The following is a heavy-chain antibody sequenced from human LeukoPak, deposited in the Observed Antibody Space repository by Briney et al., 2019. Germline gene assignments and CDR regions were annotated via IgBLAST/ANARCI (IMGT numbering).Heavy chain of an antibody. J-gene: IGHJ3*02. D-gene: IGHD6-19*01. Sequence: SETLSLTCTVSGDSISNYYWSWIRQPPGKGLEWIGYIYYSGSTNYNPSLNSRVTISLDTSKEQFSLKLSSVTAADTAVYYCARDATSGWHDAFDIWGQGTMVTVSS. CDR2: IYYSGST. CDR3: ARDATSGWHDAFDI. CDR1: GDSISNYY. V-gene: IGHV4-59*01.